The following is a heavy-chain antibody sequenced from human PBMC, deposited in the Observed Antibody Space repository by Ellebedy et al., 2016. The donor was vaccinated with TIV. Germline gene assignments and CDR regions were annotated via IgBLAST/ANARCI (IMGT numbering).Heavy chain of an antibody. CDR1: GFTFSSHE. CDR2: ISSSGNSI. Sequence: GESLKISCAASGFTFSSHEMNWVRQAPGKGLEWVSYISSSGNSIYYADSVKGRFTISRDNAKNSLYLQMNSLRAEGTAVYYCARNWGPLWGQGTLVTVSS. CDR3: ARNWGPL. V-gene: IGHV3-48*03. D-gene: IGHD3-16*01. J-gene: IGHJ4*02.